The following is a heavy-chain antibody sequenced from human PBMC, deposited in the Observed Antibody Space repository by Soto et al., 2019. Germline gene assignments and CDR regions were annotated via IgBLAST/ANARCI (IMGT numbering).Heavy chain of an antibody. CDR3: ARDIMGTNYYYCSMDV. CDR2: IYYSGST. J-gene: IGHJ6*02. CDR1: GGSISSDY. V-gene: IGHV4-59*01. Sequence: SETLSLTCTVPGGSISSDYCSWIRQPPGKGLEWIGYIYYSGSTNYNPSLKSRVTISVDTSKNQFSLKLSSVTAADTAVYYCARDIMGTNYYYCSMDVWGQGTRVTVSS. D-gene: IGHD2-8*01.